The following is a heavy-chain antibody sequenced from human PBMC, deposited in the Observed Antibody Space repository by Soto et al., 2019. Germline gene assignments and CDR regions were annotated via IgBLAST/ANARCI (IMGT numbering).Heavy chain of an antibody. V-gene: IGHV3-72*01. J-gene: IGHJ4*02. CDR2: TRNKANSYTT. CDR3: ARVSTVTYFFDC. CDR1: GFTFSDHY. D-gene: IGHD4-17*01. Sequence: EVELVESGGGLVQPGGSLRLSCAASGFTFSDHYMDWVRQAPGKGMEWVGRTRNKANSYTTEYAASVKGRFTISRDESKNSLYLHMNSLNSEDTAVYYCARVSTVTYFFDCWGQGTLVTVSS.